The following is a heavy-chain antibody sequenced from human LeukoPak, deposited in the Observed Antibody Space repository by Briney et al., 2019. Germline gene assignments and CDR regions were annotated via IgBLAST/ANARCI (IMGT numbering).Heavy chain of an antibody. D-gene: IGHD3-3*01. Sequence: SVEVSCKASGGTFSSYAISWVRQAPGQGLEWMGRIIPIFGIANYAQKFQGRVTITADKSTSTAYMELSSLRSEDTAVYYCARDQGYYDFWSGRRYFDYWGQGTLVTVSS. CDR3: ARDQGYYDFWSGRRYFDY. CDR1: GGTFSSYA. CDR2: IIPIFGIA. J-gene: IGHJ4*02. V-gene: IGHV1-69*04.